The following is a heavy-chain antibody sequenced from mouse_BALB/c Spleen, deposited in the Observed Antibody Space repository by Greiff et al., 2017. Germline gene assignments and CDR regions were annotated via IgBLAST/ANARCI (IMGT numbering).Heavy chain of an antibody. CDR1: GFTFSDYY. CDR3: ARDWGTHWYFDV. V-gene: IGHV5-4*02. Sequence: EVKLMESGGGLVKPGGSLKLSCAASGFTFSDYYMYWVRQTPEKRLEWVATISDGGSYTYYPDSVKGRFTISRDNAKNNLYLQMSSLKSEDTAMYYCARDWGTHWYFDVWGAGTTVTVSS. J-gene: IGHJ1*01. CDR2: ISDGGSYT. D-gene: IGHD2-14*01.